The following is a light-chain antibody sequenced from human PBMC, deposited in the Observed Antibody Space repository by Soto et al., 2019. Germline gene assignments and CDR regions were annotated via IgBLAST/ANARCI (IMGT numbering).Light chain of an antibody. Sequence: DIQMTQSPSSVSASVGDRVTITCRASQDISTWLALYQQKPGQAPKHLIYAASVLESGVPSRFTDSGSGTDFTLTISSVQPEDFATNRCQHANRFQITFGQGTRLEIK. V-gene: IGKV1-12*01. CDR2: AAS. CDR3: QHANRFQIT. CDR1: QDISTW. J-gene: IGKJ5*01.